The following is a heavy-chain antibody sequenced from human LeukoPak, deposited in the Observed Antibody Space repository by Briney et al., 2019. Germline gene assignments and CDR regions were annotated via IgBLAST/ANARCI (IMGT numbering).Heavy chain of an antibody. D-gene: IGHD3-22*01. V-gene: IGHV3-48*03. Sequence: GGSLSLSCAASGFTFSSYEMNWVRRAPGKGLGWVSYISSSGSTIYYTDSVKGRFTISRDNAKNSLYLQMNSLRAEDTAVYYCARDVVTDYWGQGTLVTVSS. CDR3: ARDVVTDY. CDR2: ISSSGSTI. J-gene: IGHJ4*02. CDR1: GFTFSSYE.